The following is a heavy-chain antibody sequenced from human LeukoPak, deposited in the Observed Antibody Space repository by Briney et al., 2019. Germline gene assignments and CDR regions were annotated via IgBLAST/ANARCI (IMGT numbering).Heavy chain of an antibody. J-gene: IGHJ4*02. CDR3: ARDMSIRWFYY. CDR1: GGSISSYY. CDR2: IYYSGST. V-gene: IGHV4-59*12. D-gene: IGHD3-3*02. Sequence: PSETLSLTCTVSGGSISSYYWSWIRQPPGKGLEWIGYIYYSGSTNYNPSLKSRVTISLDTSKKHFSLKLSSVTAADTAVYYCARDMSIRWFYYWGQGTLVTVSS.